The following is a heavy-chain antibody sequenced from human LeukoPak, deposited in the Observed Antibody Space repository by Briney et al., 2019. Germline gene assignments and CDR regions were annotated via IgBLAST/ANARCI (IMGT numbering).Heavy chain of an antibody. J-gene: IGHJ4*02. V-gene: IGHV1-2*02. CDR1: GYTLTGYY. Sequence: ASVKVSCKPYGYTLTGYYMHWVRQAPGQGLEWMGWINPNSGGTNYAQKFQGRVTMTRDTSISTAYMELSRLRSDDTAVYYCARGENDFWSGNFDYWGQGTLVTVSS. D-gene: IGHD3-3*01. CDR3: ARGENDFWSGNFDY. CDR2: INPNSGGT.